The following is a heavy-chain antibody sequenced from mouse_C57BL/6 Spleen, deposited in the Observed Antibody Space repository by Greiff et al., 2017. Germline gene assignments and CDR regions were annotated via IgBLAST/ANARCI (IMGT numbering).Heavy chain of an antibody. CDR2: IDPSDSET. CDR1: GYTFTSYW. CDR3: ARGGGMFITTVVDFDV. V-gene: IGHV1-52*01. D-gene: IGHD1-1*01. Sequence: QVQLQQPGAELVRPGSSVKLSCKASGYTFTSYWMHWVKQRPIQGLEWIGNIDPSDSETHYNQKFKDKATLTVDKSSSTAYMLLSSLTSEDSAVYYCARGGGMFITTVVDFDVWGTGTTVTVSS. J-gene: IGHJ1*03.